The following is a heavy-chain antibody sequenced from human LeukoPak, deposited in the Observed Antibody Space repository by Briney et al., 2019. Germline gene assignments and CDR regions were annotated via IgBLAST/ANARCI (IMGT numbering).Heavy chain of an antibody. D-gene: IGHD3-22*01. CDR1: GFTFSRYA. Sequence: GGSLRLSCAVSGFTFSRYAMSGVRQSPGKGLEGVSTISGGCGGTYYGDSVKGRFTISRDNSKNTLYVRMNSLRAEDTAVYYCAKGGYYYDAGGKDDAFDIWGQGITVTVCS. CDR2: ISGGCGGT. CDR3: AKGGYYYDAGGKDDAFDI. V-gene: IGHV3-23*01. J-gene: IGHJ3*02.